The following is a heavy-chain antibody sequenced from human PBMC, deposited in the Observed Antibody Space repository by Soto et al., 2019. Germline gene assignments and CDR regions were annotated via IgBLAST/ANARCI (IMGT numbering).Heavy chain of an antibody. J-gene: IGHJ6*02. CDR1: GYSFTSYW. Sequence: PGESLKISCKGSGYSFTSYWIYWVRQMPGKGLEWMGRIDPSDSYTNYSQSFQGQVTMSADKSISTAFLQWSSLKASDTAMYYCARRAVAGSSTEYYNYYYGMDVWGQGTTVTVSS. D-gene: IGHD6-19*01. CDR2: IDPSDSYT. V-gene: IGHV5-10-1*01. CDR3: ARRAVAGSSTEYYNYYYGMDV.